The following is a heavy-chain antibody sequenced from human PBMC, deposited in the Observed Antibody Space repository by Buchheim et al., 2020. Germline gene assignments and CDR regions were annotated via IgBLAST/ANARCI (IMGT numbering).Heavy chain of an antibody. CDR3: ARARGYSYGYWVRAYFDY. D-gene: IGHD5-18*01. Sequence: QLQLQESGSGLVKPSQTLSLTCAVSGGSISSGGYSWSWIRQPPGKGLEWIGYIYHSGSTYYNPSLKSRVTISVDRSKNQFSLKLSSVTAADTAVYYCARARGYSYGYWVRAYFDYWGQGTL. V-gene: IGHV4-30-2*01. CDR1: GGSISSGGYS. CDR2: IYHSGST. J-gene: IGHJ4*02.